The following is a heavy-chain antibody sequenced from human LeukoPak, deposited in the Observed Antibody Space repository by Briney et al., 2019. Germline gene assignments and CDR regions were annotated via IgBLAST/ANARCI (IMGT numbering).Heavy chain of an antibody. CDR2: ITVGSTNI. CDR3: AKDLIYNDEKWDFDP. J-gene: IGHJ5*02. V-gene: IGHV3-23*01. CDR1: GFSFSNYA. D-gene: IGHD1-14*01. Sequence: GGSLRLSCAASGFSFSNYAMTWVRQTPRRALECVSGITVGSTNIHYADSVKGRFTISRDDSKRTLYLQMNSLRAEDTAIYYCAKDLIYNDEKWDFDPWGQGTLVTVSS.